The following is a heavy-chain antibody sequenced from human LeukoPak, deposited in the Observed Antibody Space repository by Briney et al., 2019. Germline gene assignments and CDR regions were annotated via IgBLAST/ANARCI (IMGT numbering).Heavy chain of an antibody. Sequence: SETLSLTYTVSSGSISSSSYYWGWIRQPPGKVLEWIGSIHYSGSTYYNPSLKSRATISVDTSKNQFSLKVSSVTAADTAVYFCARGMAEAYDYNWFDPWGQGILVTVSS. CDR3: ARGMAEAYDYNWFDP. V-gene: IGHV4-39*07. CDR1: SGSISSSSYY. J-gene: IGHJ5*02. CDR2: IHYSGST. D-gene: IGHD5-12*01.